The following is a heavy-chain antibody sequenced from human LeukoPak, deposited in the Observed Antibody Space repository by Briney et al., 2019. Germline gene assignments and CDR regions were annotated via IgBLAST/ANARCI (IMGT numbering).Heavy chain of an antibody. CDR3: ARVGYYALFDAFDI. J-gene: IGHJ3*02. CDR2: IYYSGST. CDR1: GGSISSSSYY. Sequence: PSETLSLTCTVSGGSISSSSYYWGWIRQPPGKGLEWIGSIYYSGSTYYNPSLKSRVTISVDTSKNQFSLKLSSVTAADTAVYYCARVGYYALFDAFDIWGQGTMVTVSS. V-gene: IGHV4-39*07. D-gene: IGHD3-10*01.